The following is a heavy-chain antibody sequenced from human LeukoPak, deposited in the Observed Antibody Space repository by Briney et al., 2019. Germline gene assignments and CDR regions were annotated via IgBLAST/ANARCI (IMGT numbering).Heavy chain of an antibody. D-gene: IGHD6-19*01. J-gene: IGHJ4*02. CDR3: ARFSGWYLHYFDY. CDR1: GYSFTGYY. CDR2: INPNSGGT. V-gene: IGHV1-2*02. Sequence: ASVKVSCKASGYSFTGYYVHWVRQAPGQGLEWMGWINPNSGGTNFAQKFQGRVTMTRDTSIGTDYMELSRLTSDDTAVYYCARFSGWYLHYFDYWGQGTLVTVSS.